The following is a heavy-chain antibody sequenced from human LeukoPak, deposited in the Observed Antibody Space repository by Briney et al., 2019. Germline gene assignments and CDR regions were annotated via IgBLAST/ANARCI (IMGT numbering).Heavy chain of an antibody. D-gene: IGHD6-19*01. CDR3: ARDRGGIPVAGPYYYYGMDV. V-gene: IGHV3-21*01. Sequence: PGGSLRLSCAASGLTFSSYAMHWVRQAPGKGLEWVSSISSSSSYIYYADSVKGRFTISRDNAKNSLYLQMNSLRAEDTAVYYCARDRGGIPVAGPYYYYGMDVWGQGTTVTVSS. CDR1: GLTFSSYA. J-gene: IGHJ6*02. CDR2: ISSSSSYI.